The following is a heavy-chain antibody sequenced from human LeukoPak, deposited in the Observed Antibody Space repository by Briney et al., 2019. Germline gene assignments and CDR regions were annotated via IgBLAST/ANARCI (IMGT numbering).Heavy chain of an antibody. D-gene: IGHD3-22*01. J-gene: IGHJ4*02. CDR3: AKAPARRAMIVVVI. CDR1: GFTFSSYS. V-gene: IGHV3-48*01. Sequence: GGSLRLSCAASGFTFSSYSMNWVRQAPGKGLEWVSYISSSSSTIYYADSVKGRFTISRDNAKNSLYLQMNSLRAEDTAVYYCAKAPARRAMIVVVIWGQGTLVTVSS. CDR2: ISSSSSTI.